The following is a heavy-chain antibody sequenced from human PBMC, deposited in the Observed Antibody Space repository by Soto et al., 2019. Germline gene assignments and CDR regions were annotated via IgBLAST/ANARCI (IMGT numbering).Heavy chain of an antibody. J-gene: IGHJ6*02. CDR1: NYTFTSCG. V-gene: IGHV1-18*01. CDR3: ATYHLNSYYYGMDV. CDR2: ISAYNGNT. Sequence: QVQLVQSGAEVKKTGASVKVSCKASNYTFTSCGISWVRPAPGQGLEWMGWISAYNGNTNYAQKLQGRVTMTTDKSTNTAYMEVRSLRSDDTAVYYCATYHLNSYYYGMDVWGQGTTVTVSS.